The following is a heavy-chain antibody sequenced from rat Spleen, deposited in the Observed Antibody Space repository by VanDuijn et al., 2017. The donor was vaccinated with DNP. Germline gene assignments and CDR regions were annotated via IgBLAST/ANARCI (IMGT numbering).Heavy chain of an antibody. Sequence: EVQLVESGGGLVLPGRSLKLSCVASGFSFSDYYMAWIRQAPTKVLEWVAYIRYDGGRNYYGDSVKGRFTISRDNAESTLYLQMNSLRSEDMATYHCTRWYSSGYYFDYWGQGVMVTVSS. D-gene: IGHD4-3*01. J-gene: IGHJ2*01. CDR1: GFSFSDYY. CDR3: TRWYSSGYYFDY. CDR2: IRYDGGRN. V-gene: IGHV5-22*01.